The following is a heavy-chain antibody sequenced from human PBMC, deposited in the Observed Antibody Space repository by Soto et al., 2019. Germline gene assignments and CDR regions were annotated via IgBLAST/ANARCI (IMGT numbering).Heavy chain of an antibody. J-gene: IGHJ6*02. CDR1: GFTVSTDW. V-gene: IGHV3-66*01. CDR2: IKSGGNT. CDR3: VRENYYYGMDV. Sequence: GGSLRLSCAASGFTVSTDWMYWVRQAPGKGLEWVSVIKSGGNTNYADSVEGRFTISRDNSKNTVYLQMNSLRGEDTAVYYCVRENYYYGMDVWGQGTRVTVSS.